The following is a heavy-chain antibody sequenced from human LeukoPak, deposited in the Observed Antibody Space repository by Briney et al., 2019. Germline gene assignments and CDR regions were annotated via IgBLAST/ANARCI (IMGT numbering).Heavy chain of an antibody. D-gene: IGHD4-23*01. CDR2: ISTDGSRP. CDR3: ARGRPHGNDY. V-gene: IGHV3-74*01. J-gene: IGHJ4*02. Sequence: GGSLRLSCAASGFTFSSHWMHWVRQAPGKGLVWVSGISTDGSRPRYADSVKGRFSISRDNAKNTLYLQMNSLRVEDTAVYYCARGRPHGNDYWGQGTLVTVSS. CDR1: GFTFSSHW.